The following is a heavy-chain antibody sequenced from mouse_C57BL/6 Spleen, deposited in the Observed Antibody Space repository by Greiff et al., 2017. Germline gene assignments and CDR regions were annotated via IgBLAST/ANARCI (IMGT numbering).Heavy chain of an antibody. D-gene: IGHD2-10*01. V-gene: IGHV5-6*01. Sequence: VPLKESGGGLVKPGGSLKLSCAASGFTFSSYGMSWVRPTPDKRLEWVATISSGGSYTYYPDSVKGRFTISRDNAKNTLYLQMSSLKSEDTAMXYCARPLHSYYAMDYWGQGTSVTVSS. J-gene: IGHJ4*01. CDR2: ISSGGSYT. CDR1: GFTFSSYG. CDR3: ARPLHSYYAMDY.